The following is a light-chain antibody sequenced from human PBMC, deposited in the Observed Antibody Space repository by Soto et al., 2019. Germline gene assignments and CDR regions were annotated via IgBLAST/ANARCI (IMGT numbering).Light chain of an antibody. V-gene: IGKV1-39*01. CDR1: QSISIY. Sequence: DIQMTQSPSSLSASVGDRVTITCRASQSISIYLNWYQQKPGKAPMLLIYAASSLQSGVPSRFAGSASRTDFTLTISSLQPEDFATYYCQQSYSTPTFGGGTKVDIK. CDR2: AAS. J-gene: IGKJ4*01. CDR3: QQSYSTPT.